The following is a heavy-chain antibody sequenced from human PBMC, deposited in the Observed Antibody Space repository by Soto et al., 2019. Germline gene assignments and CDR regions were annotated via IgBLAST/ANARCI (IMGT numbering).Heavy chain of an antibody. D-gene: IGHD3-22*01. CDR3: ARGRHFYYYYYDSSGYYYFDY. CDR1: GGPFSGYY. J-gene: IGHJ4*02. Sequence: SETLSLTCAVYGGPFSGYYWSWIRQPPGKGLEWIGEINHSGSTNYNPSLKSRVTISVDTSKNQFSLKLSSVTAADTAVYYCARGRHFYYYYYDSSGYYYFDYWGQGTLVTVSS. V-gene: IGHV4-34*01. CDR2: INHSGST.